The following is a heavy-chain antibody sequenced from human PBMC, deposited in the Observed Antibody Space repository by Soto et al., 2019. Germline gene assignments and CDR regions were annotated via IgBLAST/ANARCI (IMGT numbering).Heavy chain of an antibody. CDR3: ARGWEREVLMVYAIRDKYMDV. CDR2: INHSGST. CDR1: GGSFSGYY. D-gene: IGHD2-8*01. J-gene: IGHJ6*03. V-gene: IGHV4-34*01. Sequence: SETLSLTCAVYGGSFSGYYWSWIRQPPGKGLEWIGEINHSGSTNYNPSLKSRVTISVDTSKNQFSLKLSSVTAADTAVYYCARGWEREVLMVYAIRDKYMDVWGKGTTVTVSS.